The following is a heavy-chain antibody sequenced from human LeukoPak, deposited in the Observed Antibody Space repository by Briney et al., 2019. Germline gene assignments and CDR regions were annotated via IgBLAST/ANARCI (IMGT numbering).Heavy chain of an antibody. Sequence: GGSLRLSCAASGFTFSTYGMNWARQAPGKGLEWVSGISSTGGRTYYADSVKGRFPISRDNSKNTLYLQMNSLKTEDTAVYYCAKDRVFYYYYYGMDVWGQGTTVTVSS. V-gene: IGHV3-NL1*01. D-gene: IGHD3-10*01. CDR1: GFTFSTYG. J-gene: IGHJ6*02. CDR2: ISSTGGRT. CDR3: AKDRVFYYYYYGMDV.